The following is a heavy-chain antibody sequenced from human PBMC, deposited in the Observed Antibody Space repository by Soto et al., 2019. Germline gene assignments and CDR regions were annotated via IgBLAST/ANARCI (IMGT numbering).Heavy chain of an antibody. CDR3: ARADYYDSSGYYSQ. D-gene: IGHD3-22*01. CDR2: IWYDGSNK. Sequence: GGSLRLSCAASGFTFSSYGMHWVRQAPGKGLEWVAVIWYDGSNKYYADSVKGRFTISRDNSKNTLYLQMNSLRAEDTAVYYCARADYYDSSGYYSQWGQGTLVTVSS. J-gene: IGHJ4*02. V-gene: IGHV3-33*01. CDR1: GFTFSSYG.